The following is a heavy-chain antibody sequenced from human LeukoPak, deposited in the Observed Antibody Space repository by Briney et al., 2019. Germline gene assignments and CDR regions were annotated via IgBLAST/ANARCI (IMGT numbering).Heavy chain of an antibody. CDR3: AKDGLGIWSRGYFDY. Sequence: GGSLRLSCAESGFTFSSYAMSWVRQAPGKGLEWVSAISGSGGSTYYADSVKGRFTISRDNSKNTLYLQMNSLRAEDTAVYYCAKDGLGIWSRGYFDYWGQGTLVTVSS. CDR1: GFTFSSYA. V-gene: IGHV3-23*01. CDR2: ISGSGGST. J-gene: IGHJ4*02. D-gene: IGHD7-27*01.